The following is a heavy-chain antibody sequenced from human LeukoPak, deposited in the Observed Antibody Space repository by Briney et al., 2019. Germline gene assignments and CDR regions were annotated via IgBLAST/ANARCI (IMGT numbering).Heavy chain of an antibody. V-gene: IGHV3-73*01. CDR3: WGPLDLGYCSSTSCEVYYYMDV. CDR2: IRSKAKNYAT. Sequence: GGSLRLSCAASGFSFSGSAMHWVRQASGKGLEWVGRIRSKAKNYATAYAASVKGRFTISRDDSKNTTYLQMNSLKTEDTAVYYCWGPLDLGYCSSTSCEVYYYMDVWGKGTTVTVSS. D-gene: IGHD2-2*01. CDR1: GFSFSGSA. J-gene: IGHJ6*03.